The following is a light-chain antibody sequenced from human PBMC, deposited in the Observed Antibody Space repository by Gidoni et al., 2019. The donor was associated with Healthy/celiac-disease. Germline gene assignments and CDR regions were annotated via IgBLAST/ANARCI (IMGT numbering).Light chain of an antibody. J-gene: IGKJ2*03. Sequence: DIQMTQSPSSLSASVGDRVTITGRASRSISSYVNWYQQKPGKAPKLLIYAESSLQSGVPSRFSGSGSGTDLTLTISSLKPEDFATYYCQQSYGTPPSFGHGTKLEIK. CDR3: QQSYGTPPS. CDR1: RSISSY. V-gene: IGKV1-39*01. CDR2: AES.